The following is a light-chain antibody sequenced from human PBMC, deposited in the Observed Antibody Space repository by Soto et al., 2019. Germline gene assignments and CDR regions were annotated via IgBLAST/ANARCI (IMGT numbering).Light chain of an antibody. CDR2: EVS. V-gene: IGLV2-23*02. Sequence: QSALTQPASVSGSPGQSITISCTGTSSDVGSYNLASWYQQHPGKAPKLMIYEVSKRPSGVSNRFSGSKSGNTASLTISGLQAEDEADYYCCSYAGSSTPVVFGGGTQLTVL. J-gene: IGLJ2*01. CDR3: CSYAGSSTPVV. CDR1: SSDVGSYNL.